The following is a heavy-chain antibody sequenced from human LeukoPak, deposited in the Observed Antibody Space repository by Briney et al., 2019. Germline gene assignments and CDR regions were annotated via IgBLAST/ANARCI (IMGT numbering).Heavy chain of an antibody. CDR2: MNPNSGNT. D-gene: IGHD3-3*01. CDR1: GYTFTSYD. Sequence: ASVKVSCKASGYTFTSYDINWVRQATGQGLEWMGWMNPNSGNTDYAQKFQGRVTMTRNTSISTAYMELSSLRSEDTGVYYCARGPPYYDFWSGLPDFDYWGQGTLVTVSS. CDR3: ARGPPYYDFWSGLPDFDY. J-gene: IGHJ4*02. V-gene: IGHV1-8*01.